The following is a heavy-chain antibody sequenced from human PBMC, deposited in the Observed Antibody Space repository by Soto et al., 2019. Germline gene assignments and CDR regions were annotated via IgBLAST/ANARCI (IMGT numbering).Heavy chain of an antibody. CDR2: IYYSGST. D-gene: IGHD5-12*01. J-gene: IGHJ4*02. V-gene: IGHV4-31*03. CDR1: GGSISSGGYY. CDR3: ARDNIVATARYFDY. Sequence: SETLSLTCPVSGGSISSGGYYWSWIRQHPGKGLEWIGYIYYSGSTYYNPSLKSRVTISVDTSKNQFSLKLSSVTAADTAVYYCARDNIVATARYFDYWGQGTLVTVSS.